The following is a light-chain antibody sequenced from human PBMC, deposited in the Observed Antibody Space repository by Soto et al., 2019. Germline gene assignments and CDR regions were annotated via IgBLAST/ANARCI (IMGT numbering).Light chain of an antibody. CDR3: SSYTSSSTLV. Sequence: QSALTQPASASGSPGQSITISCTGTSRDVGGYSYVSWYQQHPGKAPKLMIYDVSNRPSGVSNRFSGSKSGNTASLTISGLQAEDEADYYCSSYTSSSTLVFGGGTKLTVL. CDR2: DVS. CDR1: SRDVGGYSY. V-gene: IGLV2-14*01. J-gene: IGLJ2*01.